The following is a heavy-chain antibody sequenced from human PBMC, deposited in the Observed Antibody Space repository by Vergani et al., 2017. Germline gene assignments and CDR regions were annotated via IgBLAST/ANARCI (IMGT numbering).Heavy chain of an antibody. V-gene: IGHV1-18*01. Sequence: QVQLVQSGAEVKKPGASVKVSCKASGYTFTSYGISWVRQAPGQGLEWMGWISAYNGNTNYAQKLQGRVTMTTDTSTSTAYMELRRLRSYDTAVYYCARVANYYDSSGYYYRTCYFDYWGQGTLVTVSS. CDR2: ISAYNGNT. J-gene: IGHJ4*02. CDR1: GYTFTSYG. D-gene: IGHD3-22*01. CDR3: ARVANYYDSSGYYYRTCYFDY.